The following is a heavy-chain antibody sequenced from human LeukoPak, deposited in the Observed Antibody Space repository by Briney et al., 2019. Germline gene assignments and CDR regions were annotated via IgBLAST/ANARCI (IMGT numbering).Heavy chain of an antibody. CDR2: IYSGGST. CDR3: AREGLRDGYNLGYSDY. CDR1: GFTVSSNY. Sequence: GGSLRLSCAASGFTVSSNYMSWVRQAPGKGLEWVSVIYSGGSTYYADSVKGRFTISRDNSKNTLYLQMNSLRAEDTAVYYCAREGLRDGYNLGYSDYWGQGTLVTVSS. J-gene: IGHJ4*02. D-gene: IGHD5-24*01. V-gene: IGHV3-53*01.